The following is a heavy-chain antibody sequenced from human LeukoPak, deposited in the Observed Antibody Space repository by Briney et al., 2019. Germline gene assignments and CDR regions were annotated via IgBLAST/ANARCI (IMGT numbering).Heavy chain of an antibody. CDR2: IYYTGTT. J-gene: IGHJ4*02. D-gene: IGHD2-2*03. V-gene: IGHV4-39*01. CDR1: GGSISSSSYS. CDR3: ARLDPRGPDDY. Sequence: SETLSLTCTVSGGSISSSSYSWGWIRQPPGKGLEWIGNIYYTGTTYSNPSLKSRVTISVDTSKNQFSLKLSSVTAADTAVYYCARLDPRGPDDYWGQGTLVTVSS.